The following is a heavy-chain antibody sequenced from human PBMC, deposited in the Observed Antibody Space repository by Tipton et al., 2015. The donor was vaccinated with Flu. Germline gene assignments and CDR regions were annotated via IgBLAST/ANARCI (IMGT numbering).Heavy chain of an antibody. CDR2: INHSGST. CDR3: ARLTYYYGSGTYDS. V-gene: IGHV4-34*01. CDR1: GGSFSGYY. D-gene: IGHD3-10*01. J-gene: IGHJ4*02. Sequence: TLSLTCSVYGGSFSGYYWTWIRQPPGKGLEWIGEINHSGSTHYSSSLKSRVTMSVDSSKNQFSLHLSSVTAADTAVYYCARLTYYYGSGTYDSWGQGILVIVSS.